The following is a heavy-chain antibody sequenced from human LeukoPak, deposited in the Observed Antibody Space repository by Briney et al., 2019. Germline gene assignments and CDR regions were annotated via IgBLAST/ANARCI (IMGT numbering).Heavy chain of an antibody. CDR1: GFTFSSYA. Sequence: PGRSLRLSCAASGFTFSSYAMHWVRQAPGKGLEWVAVISYDGSNKYYADSVKGRFTISRDNSKNTLYLQMNSLRAEDTAMYYCARDPDYGDLFYFDYWGQGTLVTVSS. J-gene: IGHJ4*02. CDR3: ARDPDYGDLFYFDY. D-gene: IGHD4-17*01. V-gene: IGHV3-30-3*01. CDR2: ISYDGSNK.